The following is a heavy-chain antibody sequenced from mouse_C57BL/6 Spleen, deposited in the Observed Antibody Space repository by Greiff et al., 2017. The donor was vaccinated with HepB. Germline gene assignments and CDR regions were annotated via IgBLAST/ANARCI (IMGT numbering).Heavy chain of an antibody. D-gene: IGHD1-1*01. CDR1: SYTFTSYW. Sequence: QVQLQQPGAELVRPGSSVKLSCKASSYTFTSYWMDWVKQRPGQGLEWIGNIYPSDSETHYNQKFKDKATLTVDKSSSTAYMQLSSLTSEDSAVYYCARVRDGSLDYWGQGTTLTVSS. V-gene: IGHV1-61*01. CDR2: IYPSDSET. CDR3: ARVRDGSLDY. J-gene: IGHJ2*01.